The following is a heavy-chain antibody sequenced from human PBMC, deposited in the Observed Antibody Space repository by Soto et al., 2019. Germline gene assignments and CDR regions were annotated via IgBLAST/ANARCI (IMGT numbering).Heavy chain of an antibody. D-gene: IGHD1-26*01. CDR3: AREGGPPGADYGMDV. V-gene: IGHV1-69*06. CDR1: GGTFSSYA. CDR2: FIPIFGTA. J-gene: IGHJ6*02. Sequence: QVQLVQSGAEVKKPGSSVKVSCKASGGTFSSYAISWVRQAPGQGLEWMGGFIPIFGTANYPQKFQGRVTLTADKSTSTAYMELSSLRTEGTAVHYCAREGGPPGADYGMDVWGQGTTVAV.